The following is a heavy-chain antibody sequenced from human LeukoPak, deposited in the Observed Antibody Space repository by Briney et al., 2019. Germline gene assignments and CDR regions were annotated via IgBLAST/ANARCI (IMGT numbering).Heavy chain of an antibody. J-gene: IGHJ4*02. Sequence: PSETLSLTCTVSGGSISSYYWSWIRQPPGKGLEWIGYIYYSGSTNYNPSLKSRVTISVDTSKNQFSLKLSSVTAADTAVYYCARGLYSGSFLDYWGQGTLVTVSS. CDR3: ARGLYSGSFLDY. V-gene: IGHV4-59*12. D-gene: IGHD1-26*01. CDR1: GGSISSYY. CDR2: IYYSGST.